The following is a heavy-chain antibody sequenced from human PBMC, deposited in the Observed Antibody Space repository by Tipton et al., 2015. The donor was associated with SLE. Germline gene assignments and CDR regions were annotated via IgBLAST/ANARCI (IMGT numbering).Heavy chain of an antibody. J-gene: IGHJ5*02. V-gene: IGHV4-4*01. CDR3: ARGELIEGFDP. Sequence: TLSLTCSVAGLSMTTRPWWAWVRQPPGKGLEWVGEVHHTGGNNYNPSLRSRVTISMDTSKSQFSLTLKSVTAADTAVYFCARGELIEGFDPWGQGTLVTVAA. D-gene: IGHD3-22*01. CDR1: GLSMTTRPW. CDR2: VHHTGGN.